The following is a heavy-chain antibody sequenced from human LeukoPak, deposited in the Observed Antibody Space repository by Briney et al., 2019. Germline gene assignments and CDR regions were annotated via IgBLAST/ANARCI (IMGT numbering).Heavy chain of an antibody. CDR3: ARGTAMVPLGHY. CDR1: GYSENFYG. Sequence: ASVKVSCKTSGYSENFYGITWVRQVAEQGLEWMGWISAQHGQTEYAPNSQDRVTMTTDTYTNTAYMELRSLRSDDTAVYYCARGTAMVPLGHYWGQGTLVTVSS. D-gene: IGHD5-18*01. V-gene: IGHV1-18*01. J-gene: IGHJ4*02. CDR2: ISAQHGQT.